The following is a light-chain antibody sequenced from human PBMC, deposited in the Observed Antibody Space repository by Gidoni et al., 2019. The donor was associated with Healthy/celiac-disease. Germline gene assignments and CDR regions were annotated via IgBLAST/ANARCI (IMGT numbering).Light chain of an antibody. CDR1: QSISSY. V-gene: IGKV1-39*01. CDR2: AAS. Sequence: DIKMTQSPSSLSASVGDRVTITCRASQSISSYLNWYQQKPGKAPKLLIYAASSLQSGVPSRFRGSGSGTDFPLTISSLQPEDFATYYCQQSYSTPFPFGPGTKVDIK. J-gene: IGKJ3*01. CDR3: QQSYSTPFP.